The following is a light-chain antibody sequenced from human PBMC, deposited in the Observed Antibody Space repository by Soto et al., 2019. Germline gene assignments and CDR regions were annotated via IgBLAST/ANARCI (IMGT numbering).Light chain of an antibody. Sequence: DIHMTPSRSSLSASVGDRVTITCQASQNINNYFNWYQQKPGRAPKLLIYDASNLEAGVPSRFRGSGSGTDFTFTISRLQPEDIATYYCQQYENLPTFGQGTRLDIK. CDR3: QQYENLPT. J-gene: IGKJ5*01. CDR2: DAS. CDR1: QNINNY. V-gene: IGKV1-33*01.